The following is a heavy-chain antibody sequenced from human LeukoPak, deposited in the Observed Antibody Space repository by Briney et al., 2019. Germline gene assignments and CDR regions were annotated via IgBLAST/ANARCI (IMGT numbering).Heavy chain of an antibody. Sequence: GRSLRLSCAASGCTFSSYGMHWVRQAPGKGLEWVAVIWYDGSNKYYADSVKGRFTISTENSKNTLYLQLNSLRAEDTAVYYCARGYYYGSGSYYNGAFDIWGQGTMVTVSS. CDR2: IWYDGSNK. J-gene: IGHJ3*02. CDR3: ARGYYYGSGSYYNGAFDI. D-gene: IGHD3-10*01. CDR1: GCTFSSYG. V-gene: IGHV3-33*01.